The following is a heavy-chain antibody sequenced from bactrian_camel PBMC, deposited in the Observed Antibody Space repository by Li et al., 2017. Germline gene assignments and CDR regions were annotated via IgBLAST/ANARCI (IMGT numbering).Heavy chain of an antibody. J-gene: IGHJ4*01. V-gene: IGHV3S40*01. Sequence: VQLVESGGGSVQAGNSLSLSCTASGFTYAANCIGWFRQVPGKEREWVAAIDRLGGSTSYDDSVKGRFTVSQTRAKNTIYLQMNSLKPEDSGMYYCTADRGSYGGSCEDDNDLNYWGQGTQVTVS. D-gene: IGHD6*01. CDR1: GFTYAANC. CDR3: TADRGSYGGSCEDDNDLNY. CDR2: IDRLGGST.